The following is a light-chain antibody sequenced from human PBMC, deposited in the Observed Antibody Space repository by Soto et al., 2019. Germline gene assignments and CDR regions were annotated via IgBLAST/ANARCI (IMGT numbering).Light chain of an antibody. Sequence: EIQMTQSPSSLSASVGDRVTITCQASQDIRNYLNWYQQKPGKAPELLIFDASNLEPGVSSRFSGSGSGTVFSFTISGLQPEDFATYSCQQYRDLIFFGGGTKGEVK. CDR2: DAS. J-gene: IGKJ4*01. V-gene: IGKV1-33*01. CDR1: QDIRNY. CDR3: QQYRDLIF.